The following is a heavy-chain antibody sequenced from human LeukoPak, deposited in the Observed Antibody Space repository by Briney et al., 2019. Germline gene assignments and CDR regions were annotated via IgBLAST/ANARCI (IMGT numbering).Heavy chain of an antibody. CDR3: ARDTTMAGNDY. CDR1: GYTFTGYY. J-gene: IGHJ4*02. V-gene: IGHV1-2*02. Sequence: GASVKVSCKASGYTFTGYYMHWVRQAPGQGLEWMGWINPNSGGTNYAQKFQGRVTMTRGTSISTAYMELSRLRSDDSAVYYCARDTTMAGNDYWGQGTLVTVSS. CDR2: INPNSGGT. D-gene: IGHD3-10*01.